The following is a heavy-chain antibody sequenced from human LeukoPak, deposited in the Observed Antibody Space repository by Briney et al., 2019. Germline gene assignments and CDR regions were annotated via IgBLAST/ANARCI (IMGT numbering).Heavy chain of an antibody. Sequence: PGGSLRLSCAASGFTFSSYWMSWVRQAPGKGLEWVANIKQDGSEKYYVDSVKGRFTISRDNAKNSLYLQMNSLRAEDTAVYYCARYSSRWSPYYYYGMDVWGQGTTVTVSS. CDR1: GFTFSSYW. J-gene: IGHJ6*02. CDR2: IKQDGSEK. CDR3: ARYSSRWSPYYYYGMDV. D-gene: IGHD6-13*01. V-gene: IGHV3-7*01.